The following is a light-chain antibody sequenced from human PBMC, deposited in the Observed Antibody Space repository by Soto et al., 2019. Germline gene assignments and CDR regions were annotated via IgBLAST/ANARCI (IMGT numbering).Light chain of an antibody. CDR2: EVN. V-gene: IGLV2-23*02. J-gene: IGLJ1*01. Sequence: QSALTQPASVSGSPGQSITISCTGTNGDVGSYDLVSWYQQYPGKAPKLIIYEVNKRPSGVSNRFSGAKSGNTASLTISGLQTEDEADYDCCSYAGSSNVFGTGTKVTVL. CDR3: CSYAGSSNV. CDR1: NGDVGSYDL.